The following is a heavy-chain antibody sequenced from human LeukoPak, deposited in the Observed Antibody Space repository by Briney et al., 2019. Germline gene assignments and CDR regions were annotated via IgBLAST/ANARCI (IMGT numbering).Heavy chain of an antibody. Sequence: GASVKVSCTTSGYSFNTFGLTWVRQAPGQGLEWLGWISPYNGKTNYAPKVQGRVTLTTDTSERTAYMELRSLRSDDTAVYYCARDVGVSGLLLDFDYWGQGTLVTVSS. J-gene: IGHJ4*02. D-gene: IGHD2-21*01. CDR3: ARDVGVSGLLLDFDY. CDR1: GYSFNTFG. CDR2: ISPYNGKT. V-gene: IGHV1-18*01.